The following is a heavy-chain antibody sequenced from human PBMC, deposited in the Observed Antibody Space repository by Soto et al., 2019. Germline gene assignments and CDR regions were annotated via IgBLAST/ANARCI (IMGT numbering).Heavy chain of an antibody. J-gene: IGHJ4*02. Sequence: HPGGSLRLSCTASGFTFSSHAMTWVRQAPGKGLEWVSGLSDSGGSIYYADSVKGRFTISRDNSMNTLYLQMKTLRAEDTAVYYCAKVSSSWYAGFFDLWGQGT. D-gene: IGHD6-13*01. CDR1: GFTFSSHA. V-gene: IGHV3-23*01. CDR3: AKVSSSWYAGFFDL. CDR2: LSDSGGSI.